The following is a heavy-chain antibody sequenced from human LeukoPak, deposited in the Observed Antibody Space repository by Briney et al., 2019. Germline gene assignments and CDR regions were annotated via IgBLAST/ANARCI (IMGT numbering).Heavy chain of an antibody. CDR3: ARHSAGIVVAGK. J-gene: IGHJ4*02. CDR1: GXSFTSYC. D-gene: IGHD6-19*01. V-gene: IGHV5-10-1*01. CDR2: IDPSDSYT. Sequence: GESLRISFKGSGXSFTSYCISWVRQMPGKGLAWMGRIDPSDSYTNYSPSFQGHVTISADKSISTVYLQWSSLKASDTAMYYCARHSAGIVVAGKWGQGTLVTVSS.